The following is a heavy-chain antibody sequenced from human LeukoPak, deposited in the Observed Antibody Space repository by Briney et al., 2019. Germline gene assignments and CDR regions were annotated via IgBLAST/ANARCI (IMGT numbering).Heavy chain of an antibody. CDR3: AKLYSRSSSLVY. V-gene: IGHV3-30*18. CDR2: ISYDESNK. J-gene: IGHJ4*02. D-gene: IGHD6-6*01. CDR1: GFTFSSYG. Sequence: GGSLRLSCAASGFTFSSYGMHWVRQAPGKGLEWVAVISYDESNKYYADSVTGRFTISRDNSKNTLYLQMNSLRAEDTAVYYCAKLYSRSSSLVYWGQGTLVTVSS.